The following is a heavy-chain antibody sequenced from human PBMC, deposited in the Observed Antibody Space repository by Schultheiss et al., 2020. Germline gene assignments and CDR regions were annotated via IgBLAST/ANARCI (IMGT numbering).Heavy chain of an antibody. CDR1: GGSISSGGYY. V-gene: IGHV4-31*03. D-gene: IGHD2-21*01. CDR3: ARDTVIRAFDI. CDR2: IYYSGST. Sequence: SETLSLTCTVSGGSISSGGYYWNWIRQHPGKGLEWIGYIYYSGSTYYNPSLKSRVTISVDTSKNQFSLKLSSVTAADTAVFYCARDTVIRAFDIWGQGTMVTVSS. J-gene: IGHJ3*02.